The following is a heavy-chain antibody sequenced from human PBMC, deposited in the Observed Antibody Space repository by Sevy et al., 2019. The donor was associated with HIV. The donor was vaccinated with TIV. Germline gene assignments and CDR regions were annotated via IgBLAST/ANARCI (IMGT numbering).Heavy chain of an antibody. CDR2: ISGSSNDI. V-gene: IGHV3-21*01. CDR1: GFSFSSYP. D-gene: IGHD3-10*01. Sequence: GGSLRLSCTASGFSFSSYPMNWVRQAPGKGLEWVSSISGSSNDIYYADSLRGRFTISRDNAKNSLYLQMNSLRAEDTAVYYCARPHGSGSWEAFDIWGQGTMVTVSS. CDR3: ARPHGSGSWEAFDI. J-gene: IGHJ3*02.